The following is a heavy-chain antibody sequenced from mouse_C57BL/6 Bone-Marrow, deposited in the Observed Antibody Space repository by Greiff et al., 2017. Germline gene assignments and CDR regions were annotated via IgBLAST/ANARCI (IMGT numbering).Heavy chain of an antibody. CDR3: ARDRYGSSPFDY. CDR2: ISDGGSYT. CDR1: GFTFSSYA. Sequence: DVMLVESGGGLVKPGGSLKLSCAASGFTFSSYAMSWVRQTPDKRLEWVATISDGGSYTYYPDNVKGRFTISRDNAKNNLYLQMSHLKSEDTAMYYCARDRYGSSPFDYWGQGTTLTVSS. J-gene: IGHJ2*01. V-gene: IGHV5-4*01. D-gene: IGHD1-1*01.